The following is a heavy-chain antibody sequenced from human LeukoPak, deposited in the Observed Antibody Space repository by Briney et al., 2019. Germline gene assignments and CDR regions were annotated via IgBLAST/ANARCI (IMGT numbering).Heavy chain of an antibody. J-gene: IGHJ4*02. CDR3: AKGIVRYSYFEN. CDR2: ISGSGGST. V-gene: IGHV3-23*01. D-gene: IGHD3-16*02. Sequence: GGSLRLSCAVSGCTISRYWMSWVRQAPGKGLEWVSGISGSGGSTYYADSVKGRFTISRDNSKNTLYLQMNSLRAEDTPVYYCAKGIVRYSYFENWGQGTLVTVSS. CDR1: GCTISRYW.